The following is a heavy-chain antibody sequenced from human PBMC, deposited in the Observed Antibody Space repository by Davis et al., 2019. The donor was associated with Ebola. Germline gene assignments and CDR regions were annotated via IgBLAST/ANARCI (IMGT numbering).Heavy chain of an antibody. Sequence: PGGSLRLSCEVSGFTFSDYYMSWIRQAPGKGLEWIAYIGTSGNSFYCADSVKGRFTISRDNSRNTLYLQMNNLRPEDTGLYFCARDRPKILGLHPWGQGTQVTVSS. V-gene: IGHV3-11*01. CDR1: GFTFSDYY. J-gene: IGHJ5*02. CDR2: IGTSGNSF. CDR3: ARDRPKILGLHP.